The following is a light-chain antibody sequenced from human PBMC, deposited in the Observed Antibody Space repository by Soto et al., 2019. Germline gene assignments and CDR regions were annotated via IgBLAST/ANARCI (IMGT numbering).Light chain of an antibody. J-gene: IGLJ3*02. Sequence: QSALTQPPSASGSPGQSVTISCTGTRDDVGGYNYVSWYQQHPGKAPKIMIYEVNKRPSGVPARFSGSKSGNTASLTVSGLQAEDEAVYYCSSHAGIINVVFGGGTKLTVL. CDR2: EVN. CDR3: SSHAGIINVV. CDR1: RDDVGGYNY. V-gene: IGLV2-8*01.